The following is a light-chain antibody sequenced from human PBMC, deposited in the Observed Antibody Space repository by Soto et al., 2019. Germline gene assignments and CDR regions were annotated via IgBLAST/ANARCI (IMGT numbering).Light chain of an antibody. Sequence: EIVLTQSPATLSLSPGERATLSCRSSPDVSSYLAWYQQKPGQAPRLLIYDASNRATGIPARFSGSGSGTDFTLTISSLEPEDFAVYYCQQRSNWPLITFGQGTRLEIK. CDR1: PDVSSY. V-gene: IGKV3-11*01. CDR2: DAS. CDR3: QQRSNWPLIT. J-gene: IGKJ5*01.